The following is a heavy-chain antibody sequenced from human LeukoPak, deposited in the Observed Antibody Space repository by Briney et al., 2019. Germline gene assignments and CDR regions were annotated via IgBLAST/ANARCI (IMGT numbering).Heavy chain of an antibody. J-gene: IGHJ4*02. D-gene: IGHD5-24*01. Sequence: PGGSLRLSCAASGFTFDDYAMHWVRQAPGKGLEWVSLISGDGGSTYYADSVKGRFTISRDNSKNSLYLQMNSLRTEDTALYYCAKDDHVEMATIFLGYWGQGTLVTVSS. CDR2: ISGDGGST. CDR1: GFTFDDYA. V-gene: IGHV3-43*02. CDR3: AKDDHVEMATIFLGY.